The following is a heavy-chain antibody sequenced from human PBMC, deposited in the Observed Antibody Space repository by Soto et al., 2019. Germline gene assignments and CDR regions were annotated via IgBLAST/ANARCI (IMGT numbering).Heavy chain of an antibody. J-gene: IGHJ5*02. CDR1: GYRFTSYW. CDR3: ARQSRYCGGGSCYPNWFDP. Sequence: GESLKISCQGSGYRFTSYWIGWVRQMPGKGLEWMGIIYPSDSETIYSPSFQGQVTISADKSISTAYLQWRSLKASDTAIYYCARQSRYCGGGSCYPNWFDPWGQGTLVTVSS. V-gene: IGHV5-51*01. D-gene: IGHD2-15*01. CDR2: IYPSDSET.